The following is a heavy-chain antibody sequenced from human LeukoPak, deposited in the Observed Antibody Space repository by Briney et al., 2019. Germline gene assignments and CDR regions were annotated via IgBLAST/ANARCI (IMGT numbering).Heavy chain of an antibody. CDR2: IYPNSGGT. J-gene: IGHJ4*02. CDR1: GYTFTAYH. Sequence: ASVKVSCKASGYTFTAYHVHWVRQAPGQGLEWMGWIYPNSGGTDSARKFQGRVTLTRGTSISTAYMELTGLTSDDTAVYYCARGTCSTSSCYTFDYWGQGTLVTVSS. D-gene: IGHD2-2*02. V-gene: IGHV1-2*02. CDR3: ARGTCSTSSCYTFDY.